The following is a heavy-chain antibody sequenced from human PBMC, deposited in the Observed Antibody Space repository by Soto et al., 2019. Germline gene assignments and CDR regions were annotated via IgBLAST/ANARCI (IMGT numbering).Heavy chain of an antibody. V-gene: IGHV4-38-2*01. CDR1: AYSISSAYY. J-gene: IGHJ4*02. Sequence: SETLSLTCAVSAYSISSAYYWGWIRQSPGEGLQWIGSIHHSGSTYYNPSLKSRVTISVDTSKNQFSLRLSSVTAADTAVYYCARVPRGSGSVIDYWGPGTLVTVSS. CDR3: ARVPRGSGSVIDY. D-gene: IGHD3-10*01. CDR2: IHHSGST.